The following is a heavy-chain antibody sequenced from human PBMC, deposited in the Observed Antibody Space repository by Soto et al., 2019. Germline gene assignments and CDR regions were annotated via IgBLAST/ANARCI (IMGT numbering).Heavy chain of an antibody. V-gene: IGHV1-18*01. J-gene: IGHJ3*02. CDR3: ARDVRVGDNMDASEI. CDR1: GYSFSSFG. CDR2: ISFYNGKT. D-gene: IGHD1-26*01. Sequence: QGQLVQSGPEVKKPGASVKVSCKTSGYSFSSFGISWLRRAPGQGPEWMGWISFYNGKTNFAQKFQDRITLTTDTSTTTAYMDLRSLTSDDTAMYYCARDVRVGDNMDASEIWGQGTMVTVSS.